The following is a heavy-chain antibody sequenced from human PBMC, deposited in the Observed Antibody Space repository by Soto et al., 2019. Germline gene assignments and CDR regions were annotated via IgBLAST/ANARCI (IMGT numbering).Heavy chain of an antibody. D-gene: IGHD6-6*01. CDR3: ARGGLAARKGRWSDP. CDR2: IHYSGST. Sequence: SETLSLTCTVSGDSISSYYWGWIRQPPGKGLEWIGYIHYSGSTNYNPSLKSRVTISVDTPKNQFSLKVNSMTAADTVVYYCARGGLAARKGRWSDPWGQGTLATVSS. V-gene: IGHV4-59*01. CDR1: GDSISSYY. J-gene: IGHJ5*02.